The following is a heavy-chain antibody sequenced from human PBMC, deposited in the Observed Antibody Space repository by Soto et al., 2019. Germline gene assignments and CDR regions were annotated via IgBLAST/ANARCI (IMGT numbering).Heavy chain of an antibody. CDR2: ISSSSSYI. CDR1: GFTFSSYS. J-gene: IGHJ4*02. V-gene: IGHV3-21*01. CDR3: GGEGGGDMVRGVIGFDY. Sequence: EVQLVESGGGLVKPGGSLRLSCAASGFTFSSYSMNWVRQAPGKGLEWVSSISSSSSYIYYADSVKGRFTISRDNAKNPRAWEMNGLGAGDTAVYYGGGEGGGDMVRGVIGFDYWGQGTLVTVSS. D-gene: IGHD3-10*01.